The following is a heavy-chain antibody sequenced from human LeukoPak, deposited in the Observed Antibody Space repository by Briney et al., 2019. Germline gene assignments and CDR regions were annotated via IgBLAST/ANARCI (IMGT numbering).Heavy chain of an antibody. Sequence: SETLSLTCAVSGYSISSGYYWGWIRQPPGKGLEWIGSIYHSGSTYYNPSLKSRVTISVDTSTNQFSLKLSSVTAADTAVYYCARDLVYYDILTGSVAAMDVWGKGTTVTVSS. CDR2: IYHSGST. J-gene: IGHJ6*03. CDR1: GYSISSGYY. D-gene: IGHD3-9*01. CDR3: ARDLVYYDILTGSVAAMDV. V-gene: IGHV4-38-2*02.